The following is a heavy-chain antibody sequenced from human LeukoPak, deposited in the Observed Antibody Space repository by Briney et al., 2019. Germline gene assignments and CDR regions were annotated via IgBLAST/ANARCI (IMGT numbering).Heavy chain of an antibody. CDR1: GYTFTSYG. Sequence: ASVKVSCKASGYTFTSYGISWVRQAPGQGLEWMGWISAYNGNTNYAQKLQGRVTMTTDTSTSTAYMELRSLRSDDTAVYYCARANRGGSYYGGGYYFDYWGQGTLVTVSS. V-gene: IGHV1-18*01. CDR3: ARANRGGSYYGGGYYFDY. CDR2: ISAYNGNT. D-gene: IGHD1-26*01. J-gene: IGHJ4*02.